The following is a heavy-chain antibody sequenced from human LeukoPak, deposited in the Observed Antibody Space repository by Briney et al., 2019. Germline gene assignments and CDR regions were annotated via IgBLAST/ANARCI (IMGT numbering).Heavy chain of an antibody. CDR2: ISYDGSNK. J-gene: IGHJ6*02. D-gene: IGHD3-3*01. CDR1: GFTFSSYG. V-gene: IGHV3-30*18. Sequence: GRSLRLSCAASGFTFSSYGMHWVRQAPGKGLEWVAVISYDGSNKYYADSVKGRFTISRDNSKNTLYLQMNSLRAEDTAVYYCAKDGEYYDFWSGYYSRHYYYGMDVWGQGTTVTVSS. CDR3: AKDGEYYDFWSGYYSRHYYYGMDV.